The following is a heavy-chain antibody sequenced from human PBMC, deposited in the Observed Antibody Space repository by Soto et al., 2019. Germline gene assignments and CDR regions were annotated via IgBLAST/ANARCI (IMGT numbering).Heavy chain of an antibody. Sequence: VASVKVSCKASGYSFTSYAMHWVRQAPGQRLEWMGWINAGNGNTKYSQKFQGGVTITRDTSASTAYMELSSLRSEDTAVYYCARDGYCSSTSCLTWGYYYYYGMDVWGQGTTVTVSS. CDR2: INAGNGNT. CDR3: ARDGYCSSTSCLTWGYYYYYGMDV. V-gene: IGHV1-3*01. J-gene: IGHJ6*02. CDR1: GYSFTSYA. D-gene: IGHD2-2*03.